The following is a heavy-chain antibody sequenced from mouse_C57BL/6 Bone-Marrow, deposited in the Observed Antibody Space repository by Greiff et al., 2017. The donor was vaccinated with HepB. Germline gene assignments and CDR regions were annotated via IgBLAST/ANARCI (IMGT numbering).Heavy chain of an antibody. D-gene: IGHD2-10*01. CDR3: TTFLPVFAY. J-gene: IGHJ3*01. CDR2: IDPENGDT. V-gene: IGHV14-4*01. CDR1: GFNIKDDY. Sequence: VHVKQSGAELVRPGASVKLSCTASGFNIKDDYMHWVKQRPEQGLEWIGWIDPENGDTEYASKFQGKATITADTSSNTAYLQLSSLTSEDTAVYYCTTFLPVFAYWGQGTLVTVSA.